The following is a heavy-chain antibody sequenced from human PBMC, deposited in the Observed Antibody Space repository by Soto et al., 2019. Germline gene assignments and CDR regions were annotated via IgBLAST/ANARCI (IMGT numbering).Heavy chain of an antibody. D-gene: IGHD6-19*01. CDR2: FYDSGRT. J-gene: IGHJ4*02. Sequence: QVELQESGPGLVKPSQTLSLTCTVSGGSISSGGYYWSWVRQHPGKGLEWIGSFYDSGRTYDNPSLTSRVTIAVDTSTNQFSLKLTSVTAADTAVYYCASQATGWYPDYWGQGTLVTVSS. V-gene: IGHV4-31*03. CDR3: ASQATGWYPDY. CDR1: GGSISSGGYY.